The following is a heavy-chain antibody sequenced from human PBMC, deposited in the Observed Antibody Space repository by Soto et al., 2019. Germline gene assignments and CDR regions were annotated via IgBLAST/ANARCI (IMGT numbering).Heavy chain of an antibody. V-gene: IGHV3-23*01. D-gene: IGHD6-6*01. CDR3: AKAIAARPRGVHRFDP. CDR1: GFTFSSYG. CDR2: ITGSGGVT. Sequence: GGSLRLSCAASGFTFSSYGMSWVRQAPRKGLEWVASITGSGGVTWYADSVRGRFTISRDNSKILLHLQMNGLRAEDTAVYYCAKAIAARPRGVHRFDPWGQGTLVTVSS. J-gene: IGHJ5*02.